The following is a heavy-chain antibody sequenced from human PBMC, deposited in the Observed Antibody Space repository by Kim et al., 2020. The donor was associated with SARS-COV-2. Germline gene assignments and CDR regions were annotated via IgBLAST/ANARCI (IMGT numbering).Heavy chain of an antibody. D-gene: IGHD3-10*01. J-gene: IGHJ4*02. CDR3: TRLLLWFGELLN. Sequence: EYAASVKGRFTISRDDSKSIAYLQMNSLKTEDTAVYYCTRLLLWFGELLNWGQGTLVTVSS. V-gene: IGHV3-49*02.